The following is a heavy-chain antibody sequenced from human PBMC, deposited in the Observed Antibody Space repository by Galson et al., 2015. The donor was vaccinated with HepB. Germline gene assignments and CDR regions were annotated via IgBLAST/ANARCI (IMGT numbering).Heavy chain of an antibody. Sequence: TLSLTCTVSGGSISSGSYYWSWIRQPAGKGLEWIGRIYTSGSTNYNPSLMSRVTISVDTSKNQFSLKMSSVTAADTAVYYCARAPGFGQLLYSHDYWGQGTLVTVSS. J-gene: IGHJ4*02. D-gene: IGHD3-10*01. CDR3: ARAPGFGQLLYSHDY. V-gene: IGHV4-61*02. CDR2: IYTSGST. CDR1: GGSISSGSYY.